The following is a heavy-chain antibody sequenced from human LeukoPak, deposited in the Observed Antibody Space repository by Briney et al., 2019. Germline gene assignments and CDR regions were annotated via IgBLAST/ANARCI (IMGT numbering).Heavy chain of an antibody. V-gene: IGHV3-30*03. J-gene: IGHJ6*03. CDR1: GFTFSSYG. CDR2: ISYDGSNK. CDR3: ARIGYSYGPLGYYYYMDV. Sequence: GGSLRLSCAASGFTFSSYGMHRVRQAPGKGLEWVAVISYDGSNKYYADSVKGRFTISRDNAKNSLYLQMNSLRAEDTAVYYCARIGYSYGPLGYYYYMDVWGKGTTVTISS. D-gene: IGHD5-18*01.